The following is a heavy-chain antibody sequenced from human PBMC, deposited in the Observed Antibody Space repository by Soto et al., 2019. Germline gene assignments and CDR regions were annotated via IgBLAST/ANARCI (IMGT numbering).Heavy chain of an antibody. V-gene: IGHV1-69*02. Sequence: QVQLVQSGAAVKKPGSSVKVSCKASGGTFSSYTISWVRQAPGQGLEWMGRIIPILGIANYAQKFQGRVTITADKSTSTAYMELSSLRSEDTAVYYCARDPVGDDAFDIWGQGTMVTVSS. CDR1: GGTFSSYT. CDR3: ARDPVGDDAFDI. CDR2: IIPILGIA. D-gene: IGHD3-3*01. J-gene: IGHJ3*02.